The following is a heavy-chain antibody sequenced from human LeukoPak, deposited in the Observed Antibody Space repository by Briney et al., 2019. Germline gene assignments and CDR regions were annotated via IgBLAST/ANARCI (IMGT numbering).Heavy chain of an antibody. CDR2: ISSSGSTI. CDR1: GFTFSSYE. J-gene: IGHJ4*02. V-gene: IGHV3-48*03. CDR3: ARDTVPPFLTTPPDLFDY. D-gene: IGHD4-11*01. Sequence: GGSLRLSCAASGFTFSSYEMNWVRQAPGKGLEWVSYISSSGSTIYYADSVKGRFPISRDNAKNSLYLQLNSLRAEDTALYYCARDTVPPFLTTPPDLFDYWGQGTLVTVSS.